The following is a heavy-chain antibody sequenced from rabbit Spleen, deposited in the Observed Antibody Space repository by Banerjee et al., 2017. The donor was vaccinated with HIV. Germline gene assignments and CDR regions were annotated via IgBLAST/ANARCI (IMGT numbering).Heavy chain of an antibody. CDR3: ARGSATMTLVITGYYLNL. Sequence: QEHLEESGGDLVQPEGSLTLTCKASGLDFSSSYWIWWVRQAPGKGLEWIACIYGGDGSSTAYASWAKGRFTVSKTSSTTVTLQMTSLTAADTATYFCARGSATMTLVITGYYLNLWGQGTLVTVS. J-gene: IGHJ4*01. V-gene: IGHV1S45*01. CDR1: GLDFSSSYW. D-gene: IGHD2-1*01. CDR2: IYGGDGSST.